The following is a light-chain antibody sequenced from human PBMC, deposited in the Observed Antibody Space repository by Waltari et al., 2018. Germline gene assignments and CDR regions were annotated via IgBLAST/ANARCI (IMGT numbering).Light chain of an antibody. V-gene: IGKV1-9*01. CDR1: QGISSH. CDR2: AAS. J-gene: IGKJ5*01. Sequence: DIQLTQSPSFLSASVGDRVTITCRASQGISSHLAWYQQKPGEAPKLLIYAASTLQSGVPSRFSGSGSGTVFTLTISSLQPEDFATYYCQQLNSYPITFGQGTRLEIK. CDR3: QQLNSYPIT.